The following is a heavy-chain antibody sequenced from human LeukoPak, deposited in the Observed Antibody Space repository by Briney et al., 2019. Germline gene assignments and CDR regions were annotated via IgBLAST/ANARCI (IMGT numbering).Heavy chain of an antibody. CDR2: ISSSSSYI. V-gene: IGHV3-21*01. CDR1: GFTFSSYS. CDR3: ARDASKILTETFYYYYYMDV. D-gene: IGHD3-9*01. J-gene: IGHJ6*03. Sequence: PGGSLRLSCAASGFTFSSYSMNWVRQAPGKGLEWVSSISSSSSYIYYADSVKGRFTISRDNAKNSLYLQMNSLRAEDTAVYYCARDASKILTETFYYYYYMDVWGKGTTVTISS.